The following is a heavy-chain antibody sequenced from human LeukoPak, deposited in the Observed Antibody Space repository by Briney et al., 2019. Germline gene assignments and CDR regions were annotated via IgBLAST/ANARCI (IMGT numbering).Heavy chain of an antibody. CDR3: ARVLWELLLLDAFDI. CDR1: GFTFSSYS. Sequence: PGGSLRLSCAASGFTFSSYSMNWVRQAPRKGLEWVSSISSSGNFIYYADSVKGRFTISRDNAKNSLYLQMNSLRAEDTAVYYCARVLWELLLLDAFDIWGQGTMVTVSS. V-gene: IGHV3-21*01. J-gene: IGHJ3*02. D-gene: IGHD1-26*01. CDR2: ISSSGNFI.